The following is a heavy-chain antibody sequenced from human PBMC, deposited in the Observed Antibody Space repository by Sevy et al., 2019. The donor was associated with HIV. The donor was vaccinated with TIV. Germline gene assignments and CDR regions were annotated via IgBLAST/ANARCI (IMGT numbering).Heavy chain of an antibody. D-gene: IGHD3-3*01. CDR3: ASGHYDFWSGYRY. CDR2: ISSSGSTI. J-gene: IGHJ4*02. CDR1: GFTFSVYY. V-gene: IGHV3-11*01. Sequence: GGSLRLSCAASGFTFSVYYMSWIRQAPGKGLEWVSYISSSGSTIYYADSVKGRFTISRDNAKNSLYLQMNSLRAEDTAVYYCASGHYDFWSGYRYWGQGTLVTVSS.